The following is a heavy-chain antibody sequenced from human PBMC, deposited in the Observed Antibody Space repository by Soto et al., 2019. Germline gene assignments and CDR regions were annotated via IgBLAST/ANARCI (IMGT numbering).Heavy chain of an antibody. D-gene: IGHD4-17*01. J-gene: IGHJ6*02. CDR1: GYTFTSYY. V-gene: IGHV1-46*01. CDR3: ARDPETSDDYGDTPNIYGMDV. Sequence: ASVKVSCKASGYTFTSYYMHWVRQAPGQGLEWMGIINPSGGSTSYAQKFQGRVTMTRDTSTSTVYMELSSLRSEDTAVYYCARDPETSDDYGDTPNIYGMDVWGQGTTVTVSS. CDR2: INPSGGST.